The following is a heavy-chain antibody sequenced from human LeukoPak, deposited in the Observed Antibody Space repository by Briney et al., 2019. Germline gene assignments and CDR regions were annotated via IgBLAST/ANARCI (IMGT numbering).Heavy chain of an antibody. CDR2: ISWNSGSI. J-gene: IGHJ5*02. CDR1: GFTFDDYA. CDR3: AKARQLGSGWFDP. Sequence: GGSLRLSCAAPGFTFDDYAMHWVRQAPGKGLEWVSGISWNSGSIGYADSVKGRFTISRDNAKNSLYLQMNSLRAEDTALYYCAKARQLGSGWFDPWGQGTLVTVSS. D-gene: IGHD6-6*01. V-gene: IGHV3-9*01.